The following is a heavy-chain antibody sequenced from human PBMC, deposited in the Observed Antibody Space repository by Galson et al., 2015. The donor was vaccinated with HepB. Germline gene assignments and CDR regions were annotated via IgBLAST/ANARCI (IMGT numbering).Heavy chain of an antibody. Sequence: TLSLTCTVSGGSISSGSYYWSWIRQPAGKGLEWIGRIYTSGSTNYNPSLKSRVTMSVDTSKNQFSLKLSSVTAADTAVYYCAREGGSGHTYYDFWSGYPNWFDPWGQGTLVTVSS. J-gene: IGHJ5*02. CDR2: IYTSGST. D-gene: IGHD3-3*01. V-gene: IGHV4-61*02. CDR3: AREGGSGHTYYDFWSGYPNWFDP. CDR1: GGSISSGSYY.